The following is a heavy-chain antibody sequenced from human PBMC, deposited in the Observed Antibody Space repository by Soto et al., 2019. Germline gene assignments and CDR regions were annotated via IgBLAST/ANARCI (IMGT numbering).Heavy chain of an antibody. CDR2: ISAYNGNT. V-gene: IGHV1-18*01. CDR3: AREQLDSYGPKGGRDY. Sequence: QVQLVQSGAEVKKPGASVTVSCKASGYPFPRSGLRWVRQAPGPGLARLGWISAYNGNTNYAQKLQGRATRTTDTSTSTAYVERRSLRSDDTAVYYWAREQLDSYGPKGGRDYWGQGTLVTVSS. D-gene: IGHD5-18*01. CDR1: GYPFPRSG. J-gene: IGHJ4*02.